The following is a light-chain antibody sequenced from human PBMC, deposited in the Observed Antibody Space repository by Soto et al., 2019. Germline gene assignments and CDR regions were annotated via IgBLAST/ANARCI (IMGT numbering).Light chain of an antibody. CDR2: DAY. CDR1: QSFRGL. CDR3: QQRHMWPIT. V-gene: IGKV3-11*01. Sequence: EVVLTQSPVTLSLSPGERATLSCRASQSFRGLLAWYQQKPGQAPGLLIYDAYNRATGIPPRFSGSGSGTDFTLTISSLEPEDSAVYYCQQRHMWPITFGQGTRLEN. J-gene: IGKJ5*01.